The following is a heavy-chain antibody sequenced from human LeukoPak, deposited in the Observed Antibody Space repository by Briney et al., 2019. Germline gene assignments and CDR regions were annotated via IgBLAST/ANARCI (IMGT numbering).Heavy chain of an antibody. CDR3: AKSVLPASSGFDY. D-gene: IGHD6-19*01. CDR1: GFTFSSYA. Sequence: PGGSLRLSCAASGFTFSSYAMSWVRQAPGKGLEWVSVISGSGGSTYFTDSVKGRFTISRDNSKNTLYLQMNSLRAEDTAVYYCAKSVLPASSGFDYWGQGTLVTVS. J-gene: IGHJ4*02. V-gene: IGHV3-23*01. CDR2: ISGSGGST.